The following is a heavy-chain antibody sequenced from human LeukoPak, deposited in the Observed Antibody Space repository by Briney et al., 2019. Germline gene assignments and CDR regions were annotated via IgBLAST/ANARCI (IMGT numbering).Heavy chain of an antibody. V-gene: IGHV3-48*03. CDR3: ARGYCSGGSCLFDY. CDR1: GFTFSSYE. D-gene: IGHD2-15*01. J-gene: IGHJ4*02. CDR2: ISSSGGTI. Sequence: PGGSLRLSCAAPGFTFSSYEMNWVRQAPGKGLEWVSYISSSGGTIYYADSVKGRFTISRDNAKNSLYLQMNSLRAEDTAVYYCARGYCSGGSCLFDYWGQGTLVTVSS.